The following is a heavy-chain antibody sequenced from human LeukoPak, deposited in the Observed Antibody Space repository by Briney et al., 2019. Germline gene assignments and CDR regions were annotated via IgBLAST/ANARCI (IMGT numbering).Heavy chain of an antibody. J-gene: IGHJ6*04. CDR3: AKPVGYCSGGSCYYYYGMDV. CDR2: ISYDGSNK. CDR1: GFTFSSYG. V-gene: IGHV3-30*18. Sequence: GGSLRLSCAASGFTFSSYGMHWVRQAPGKGLEWVAVISYDGSNKYYADSVKGRFTISRDNSKNTLYLQMNSLRADDTAVYYCAKPVGYCSGGSCYYYYGMDVWGKGTTVTVSS. D-gene: IGHD2-15*01.